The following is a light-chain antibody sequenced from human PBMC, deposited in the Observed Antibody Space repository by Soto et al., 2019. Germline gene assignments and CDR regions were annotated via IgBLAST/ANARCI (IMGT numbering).Light chain of an antibody. V-gene: IGKV3-15*01. Sequence: EIVMTQSPATLSVSPGERATLSCRASQSVSSNLAWYQQKPGQAPSLLIYGASTRATGIPARFSGSGSGTEFTLTISSLPSEDFAVYYCQQYNNWPPVTFGQGTKLEIK. J-gene: IGKJ2*01. CDR3: QQYNNWPPVT. CDR2: GAS. CDR1: QSVSSN.